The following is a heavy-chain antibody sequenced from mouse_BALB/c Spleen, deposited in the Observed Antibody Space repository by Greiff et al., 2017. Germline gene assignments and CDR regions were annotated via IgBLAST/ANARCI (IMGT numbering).Heavy chain of an antibody. CDR3: AREGVRRNFDY. CDR2: ISSGGSYT. CDR1: GFTFSSYA. D-gene: IGHD2-14*01. J-gene: IGHJ2*01. V-gene: IGHV5-9-4*01. Sequence: EVKLMESGGGLVKPGGSLKLSCAASGFTFSSYAMSWVRQSPEKRLEWVAEISSGGSYTYYPDTVTGRFTISRDNAKNTLYLEMSSLRSEDTAMYYCAREGVRRNFDYWGQGTTLTVSS.